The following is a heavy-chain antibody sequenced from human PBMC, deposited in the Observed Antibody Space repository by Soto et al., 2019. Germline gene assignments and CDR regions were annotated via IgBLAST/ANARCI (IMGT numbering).Heavy chain of an antibody. Sequence: QVQLVESGGGVVQPGRSLRLSCAASGFTFSSYGMHWVRQAPGKGLEWVAVIWYDGSNKYYADSVKGRFTISRDNSKNTLYLQMNSLRAEDTAVYYCARESIGWFPNYYYYGMDVWGQGTTVTVCS. CDR1: GFTFSSYG. J-gene: IGHJ6*02. CDR3: ARESIGWFPNYYYYGMDV. CDR2: IWYDGSNK. V-gene: IGHV3-33*01. D-gene: IGHD3-10*01.